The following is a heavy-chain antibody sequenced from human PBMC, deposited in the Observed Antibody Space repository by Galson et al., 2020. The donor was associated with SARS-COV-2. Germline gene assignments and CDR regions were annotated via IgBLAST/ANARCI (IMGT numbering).Heavy chain of an antibody. D-gene: IGHD6-19*01. J-gene: IGHJ5*02. V-gene: IGHV4-61*02. CDR3: ARDASQWDGSGWGWFDP. CDR1: DGSFSSGSYY. CDR2: ILASGST. Sequence: SETLSLTCTVSDGSFSSGSYYWNWIRQPAGKGLEWIGRILASGSTDYNPSLKSRVTISIQTSKNQFSLKLTSVTAADTAVYYCARDASQWDGSGWGWFDPWGQGTLVTVSS.